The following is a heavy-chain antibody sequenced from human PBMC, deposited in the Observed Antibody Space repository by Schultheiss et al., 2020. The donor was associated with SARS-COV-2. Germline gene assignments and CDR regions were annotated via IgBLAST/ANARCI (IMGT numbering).Heavy chain of an antibody. CDR2: ISSSSSYI. CDR3: ARGYHLPGRARGAFDI. Sequence: GGSLRLSCAASGFTFSSYSMNWVRQAPGKGLEWVSSISSSSSYIYYADSVKGRFTISRDNSKNTLYLQMNSLRAEDTAVYYCARGYHLPGRARGAFDIWGQGTMVTVSS. CDR1: GFTFSSYS. D-gene: IGHD2-2*01. J-gene: IGHJ3*02. V-gene: IGHV3-21*04.